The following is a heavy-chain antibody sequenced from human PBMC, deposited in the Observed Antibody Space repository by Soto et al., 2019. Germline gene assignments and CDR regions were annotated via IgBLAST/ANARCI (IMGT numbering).Heavy chain of an antibody. V-gene: IGHV3-21*01. CDR1: GFTFSSYS. J-gene: IGHJ4*02. CDR2: ISSSSSYI. CDR3: ARSIFGVVTIGSDY. D-gene: IGHD3-3*01. Sequence: EVQLVESGGGLVKPGGSLRLSCAASGFTFSSYSMNWVRQAPGKGLEWVSSISSSSSYIYYADSVKGRFTISRDNAKNSLYLQMNSLRAEDTAVYYCARSIFGVVTIGSDYWGQGTLVTVSS.